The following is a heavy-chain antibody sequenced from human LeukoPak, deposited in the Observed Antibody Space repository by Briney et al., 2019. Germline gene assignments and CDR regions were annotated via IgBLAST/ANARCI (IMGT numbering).Heavy chain of an antibody. J-gene: IGHJ4*02. CDR3: ARDQNRDTAMVTGIDDY. CDR2: INPSGGST. V-gene: IGHV1-46*01. Sequence: ASVKVSCKASGYTFTSYYMYWVRQAPGQGLEWMGIINPSGGSTSYAQKFQGRVTMTRDTSTSTVYMELSSLRSEDTAVYYCARDQNRDTAMVTGIDDYWGQGTLVTVSS. CDR1: GYTFTSYY. D-gene: IGHD5-18*01.